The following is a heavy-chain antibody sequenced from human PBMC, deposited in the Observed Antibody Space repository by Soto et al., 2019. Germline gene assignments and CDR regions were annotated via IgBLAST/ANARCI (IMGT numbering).Heavy chain of an antibody. D-gene: IGHD2-21*02. J-gene: IGHJ3*01. CDR1: GITFSGFW. V-gene: IGHV3-74*01. CDR3: ARGDRGAFDL. Sequence: PGGSLRLSCVASGITFSGFWMHWVRQVPGKGLVWVARVDSAGSGTSYADSVKGRFTISRDNAKNTLYLQMNSLRAEDTAVYYCARGDRGAFDLWGQGTMVTVSS. CDR2: VDSAGSGT.